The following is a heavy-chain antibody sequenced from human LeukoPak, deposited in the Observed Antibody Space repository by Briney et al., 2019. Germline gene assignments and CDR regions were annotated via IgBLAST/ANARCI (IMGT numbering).Heavy chain of an antibody. V-gene: IGHV3-11*01. J-gene: IGHJ6*03. CDR1: GFTFSDYY. CDR2: ISSSGSTI. CDR3: ARDGYSGSYYRLYYFFMDV. Sequence: PGGSLRLSCAASGFTFSDYYMSWIRQAPGKGLEWVSYISSSGSTIYYADSVKGRFTISRDNSENTLYLQMNSLRGEDTAVYYCARDGYSGSYYRLYYFFMDVWGKGTTVTVSS. D-gene: IGHD1-26*01.